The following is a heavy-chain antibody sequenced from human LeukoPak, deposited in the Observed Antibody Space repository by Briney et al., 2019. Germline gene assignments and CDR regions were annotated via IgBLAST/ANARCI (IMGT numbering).Heavy chain of an antibody. V-gene: IGHV4-34*01. Sequence: SEALSLTCAVYGGSFSGYYWSWIRQPPGKGLEWIGEINHSGSTNYNPSLKSRVTISVDTSKNQFSLKLSSVTAADTAVYYCARGQDATGTPNWFDPWGQGTLVTVSS. CDR1: GGSFSGYY. CDR3: ARGQDATGTPNWFDP. CDR2: INHSGST. J-gene: IGHJ5*02. D-gene: IGHD1-1*01.